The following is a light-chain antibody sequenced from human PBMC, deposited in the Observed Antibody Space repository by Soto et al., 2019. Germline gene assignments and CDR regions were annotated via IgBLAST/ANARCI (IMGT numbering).Light chain of an antibody. V-gene: IGLV2-14*01. J-gene: IGLJ2*01. CDR3: SAYTSSSTVV. Sequence: QSALTQPASVSGSPGQSITISCTGTSSDVGGYNYVSWYQQHPRKAPNLMIYEVSNRPSGVSTRFSGSKSGNTASLTISGLQAEDEAYYYCSAYTSSSTVVFGGETKLTV. CDR1: SSDVGGYNY. CDR2: EVS.